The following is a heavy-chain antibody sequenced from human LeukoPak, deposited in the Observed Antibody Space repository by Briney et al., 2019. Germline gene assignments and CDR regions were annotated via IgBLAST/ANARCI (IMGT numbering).Heavy chain of an antibody. D-gene: IGHD6-19*01. Sequence: SETLSLTCTVSGDSISSYYWSWIRQPPGKGLEWIGYIYYSGSTNYNPSLKSRVTISVDTSKNQFSLKLSSVTAADTAVYYCARDAVAGIDYWGQGTLVTVSS. CDR1: GDSISSYY. CDR3: ARDAVAGIDY. CDR2: IYYSGST. V-gene: IGHV4-59*01. J-gene: IGHJ4*02.